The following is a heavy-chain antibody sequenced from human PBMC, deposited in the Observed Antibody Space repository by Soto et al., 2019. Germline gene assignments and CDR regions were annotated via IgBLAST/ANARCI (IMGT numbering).Heavy chain of an antibody. CDR3: ASVLGSRRSRSXPSY. V-gene: IGHV3-48*01. CDR2: ISTNNDAI. J-gene: IGHJ4*02. CDR1: GFSISDCS. D-gene: IGHD3-10*01. Sequence: GGSLRLSCAASGFSISDCSMNWVRRAPGKGLEWISYISTNNDAIYYADSVKGRFTISRDNAKNSLYLQMNSLRAEDTALYYCASVLGSRRSRSXPSYWGQGTLVTVSS.